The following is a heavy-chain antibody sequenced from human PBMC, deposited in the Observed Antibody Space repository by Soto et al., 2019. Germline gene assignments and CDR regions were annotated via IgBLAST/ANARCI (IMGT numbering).Heavy chain of an antibody. CDR2: ISSSSSYI. CDR1: GFTFSSYS. Sequence: GGSLRLSCAASGFTFSSYSMNWVRQAPGKGLEWVSSISSSSSYIYYADSVKGRFTISRDNAKNSLYLQMNSLRAEDTAVYYFARYSSSPHYYYYGMDVWGQGTTVTVSS. V-gene: IGHV3-21*01. D-gene: IGHD6-6*01. J-gene: IGHJ6*02. CDR3: ARYSSSPHYYYYGMDV.